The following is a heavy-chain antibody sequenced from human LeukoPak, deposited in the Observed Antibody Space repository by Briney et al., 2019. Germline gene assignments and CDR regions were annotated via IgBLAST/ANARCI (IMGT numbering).Heavy chain of an antibody. CDR3: ARVVWYSGVRKQLLKYYFDY. D-gene: IGHD1-1*01. CDR2: INHSGST. V-gene: IGHV4-34*01. J-gene: IGHJ4*02. Sequence: PSETLSLTCAVYGGSFSGYYWSWIRQPPGKGLEWIGEINHSGSTNYNPSLKSRVTISVDTPKNQFSLKLSSVTAADTAVYYCARVVWYSGVRKQLLKYYFDYWGQGTLVTVSS. CDR1: GGSFSGYY.